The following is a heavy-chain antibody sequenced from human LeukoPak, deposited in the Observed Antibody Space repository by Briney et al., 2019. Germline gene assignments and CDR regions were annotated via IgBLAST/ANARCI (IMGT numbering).Heavy chain of an antibody. Sequence: ASVKVSCKASGYTFTGYYMHWVRQAPGQGLEWMGWINPNSGGTNYAQKFQGRVTMTRDTSISTAYMELRSLRSDDTAVYYCARDGYCSSTSCSYYYYYYMDVWGKGTTVTISS. J-gene: IGHJ6*03. CDR1: GYTFTGYY. CDR3: ARDGYCSSTSCSYYYYYYMDV. V-gene: IGHV1-2*02. CDR2: INPNSGGT. D-gene: IGHD2-2*03.